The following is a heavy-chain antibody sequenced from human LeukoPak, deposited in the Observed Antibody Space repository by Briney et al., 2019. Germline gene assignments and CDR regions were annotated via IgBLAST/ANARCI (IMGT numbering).Heavy chain of an antibody. J-gene: IGHJ4*02. Sequence: PGGSLRLSCAASGFTVSSNYMSWVRQAPGKGLEWVSVIYSGGSTYYADSVKGRFTISRDNSKNTLYLQMNSLRAEDTAVYYCAREGSGSYGWYFDYWGQGTLVTVSS. CDR1: GFTVSSNY. CDR3: AREGSGSYGWYFDY. CDR2: IYSGGST. V-gene: IGHV3-53*01. D-gene: IGHD1-26*01.